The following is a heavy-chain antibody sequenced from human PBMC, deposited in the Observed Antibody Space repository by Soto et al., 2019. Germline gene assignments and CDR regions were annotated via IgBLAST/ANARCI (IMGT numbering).Heavy chain of an antibody. Sequence: PGGSLRLSCAASGFTFSSYAMSWVRQAPGKGLEWVSAITYSGDSTNYADSVKGRFTISRDNSKNTLYLQLNRLRAEATAVYYCAKDQSRIMIRGIIPEIWGQGTLVTVSS. V-gene: IGHV3-23*01. CDR3: AKDQSRIMIRGIIPEI. CDR2: ITYSGDST. D-gene: IGHD3-10*01. CDR1: GFTFSSYA. J-gene: IGHJ4*02.